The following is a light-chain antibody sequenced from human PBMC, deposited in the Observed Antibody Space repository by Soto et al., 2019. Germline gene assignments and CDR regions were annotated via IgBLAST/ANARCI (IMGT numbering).Light chain of an antibody. CDR2: GAS. Sequence: DIQMTQSPSALSASVGDRVTISCRASQSISTYLNWYQQKPGTAPRLLIYGASSVKTGVPPRFSGSGSGRDFTLTISSLRPEDSATYFCQQSSNSPPWTFGQGTKVEIK. J-gene: IGKJ1*01. V-gene: IGKV1-39*01. CDR1: QSISTY. CDR3: QQSSNSPPWT.